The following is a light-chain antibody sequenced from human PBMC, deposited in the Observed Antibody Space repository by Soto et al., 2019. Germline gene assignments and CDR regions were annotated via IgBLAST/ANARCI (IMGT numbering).Light chain of an antibody. J-gene: IGKJ1*01. CDR3: QQYEAVVT. CDR2: GAS. Sequence: EIVMTQSPATLSVSPGERATLSCRASQSVSSNLAWYQQKPGRALRLLIDGASTRATGIPDRFSGSGSGTDFTLTISRLEPEDVAVYYCQQYEAVVTFGQGTKVDNK. CDR1: QSVSSN. V-gene: IGKV3D-15*01.